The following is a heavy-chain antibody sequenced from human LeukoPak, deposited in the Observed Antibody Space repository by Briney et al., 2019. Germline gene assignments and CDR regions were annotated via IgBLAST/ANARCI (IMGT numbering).Heavy chain of an antibody. D-gene: IGHD2-15*01. V-gene: IGHV3-23*01. CDR3: ANYRSGGGGYYSGLEH. CDR2: TSGSGDIR. CDR1: GFTVSSNY. J-gene: IGHJ1*01. Sequence: GGSLRLSCAASGFTVSSNYMSWVRQAPGKGLEWVSRTSGSGDIRLYADSAKGRFTISRSNSENTLYLHMNSLRAEDTAVYYCANYRSGGGGYYSGLEHWGQGTMVAVSS.